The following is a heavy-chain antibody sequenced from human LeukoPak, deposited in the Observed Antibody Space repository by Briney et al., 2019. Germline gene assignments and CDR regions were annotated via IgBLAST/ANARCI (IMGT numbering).Heavy chain of an antibody. Sequence: SETLSLTCTVSGGSLSSGSYYWSWIRQPPGKGLECIGYIYYSGSTNSNPSLKSRVTISVDTSKNQSSLKLSSVTAADTAVYYCARNRHYCSGGSCSSNWFDPWGEGTLVTVSS. CDR3: ARNRHYCSGGSCSSNWFDP. J-gene: IGHJ5*02. CDR1: GGSLSSGSYY. CDR2: IYYSGST. D-gene: IGHD2-15*01. V-gene: IGHV4-61*01.